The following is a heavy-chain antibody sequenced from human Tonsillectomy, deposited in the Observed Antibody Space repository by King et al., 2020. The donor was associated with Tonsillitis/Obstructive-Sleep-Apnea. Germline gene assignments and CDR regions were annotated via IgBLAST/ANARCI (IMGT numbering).Heavy chain of an antibody. D-gene: IGHD2-15*01. CDR1: GFTFSRYA. CDR2: VSGRGGST. Sequence: VQLVESGGGLVQPGGSLRLSCAASGFTFSRYAMSCVRQAPGKGLEWVSAVSGRGGSTYYDYSVKGRLTISSDNYKNTLYLQMNNLRAEDTAVYDCAKPQSRCSGGSCYFDYWGQGTLVTVSS. V-gene: IGHV3-23*04. CDR3: AKPQSRCSGGSCYFDY. J-gene: IGHJ4*02.